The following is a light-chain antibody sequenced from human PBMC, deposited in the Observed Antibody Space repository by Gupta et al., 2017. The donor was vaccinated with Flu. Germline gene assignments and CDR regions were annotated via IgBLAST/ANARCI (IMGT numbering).Light chain of an antibody. J-gene: IGKJ4*01. Sequence: EIVLTQSPGTLSLSPGERATLSCRATQTVTSSYLAWYHQKPGQAPRLLIYGASSRATGIPERFSGSGSGAEFTLTISRLEPEDFGVYYCQYYGNSRFGGGTKVEIK. CDR1: QTVTSSY. V-gene: IGKV3-20*01. CDR3: QYYGNSR. CDR2: GAS.